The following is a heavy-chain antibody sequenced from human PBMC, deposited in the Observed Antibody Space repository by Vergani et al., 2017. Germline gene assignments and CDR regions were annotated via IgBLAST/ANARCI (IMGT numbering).Heavy chain of an antibody. V-gene: IGHV4-31*03. J-gene: IGHJ4*02. CDR2: IFYSGST. D-gene: IGHD1-26*01. CDR3: ARGSFREYYFDY. Sequence: QVQLQESGPGLVKPSQNLSLTCTVSGGSISSGGYYWSWMRQHPGKGLEWIGYIFYSGSTYYNPSLKSRVTISVDTSKNQFSLKLSSVTAADTAVYYCARGSFREYYFDYWGQGTLVTVSS. CDR1: GGSISSGGYY.